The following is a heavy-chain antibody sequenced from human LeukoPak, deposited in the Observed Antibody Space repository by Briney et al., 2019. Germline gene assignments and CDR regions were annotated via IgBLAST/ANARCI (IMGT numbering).Heavy chain of an antibody. CDR1: GYTFTSYY. J-gene: IGHJ6*02. CDR3: ATQWLGWYYYGMDV. D-gene: IGHD6-19*01. Sequence: ASVTVSCKASGYTFTSYYMHWVRQAPGQGLEWMGWIKPNRGGTNYAQKFHDRLTMTRVTTINTAYIELSRLISDATAVYYCATQWLGWYYYGMDVWGQGTTVTVSS. V-gene: IGHV1-2*02. CDR2: IKPNRGGT.